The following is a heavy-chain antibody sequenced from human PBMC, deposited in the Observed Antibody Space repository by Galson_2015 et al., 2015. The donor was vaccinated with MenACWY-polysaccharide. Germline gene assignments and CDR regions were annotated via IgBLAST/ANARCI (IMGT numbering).Heavy chain of an antibody. J-gene: IGHJ4*02. CDR3: ARVEKYSGSFYILY. V-gene: IGHV4-38-2*01. CDR2: IFHSGTA. CDR1: DYSIRSGYF. D-gene: IGHD1-26*01. Sequence: TLSLTCAVSDYSIRSGYFWGWIRQPPGKGLEWIASIFHSGTAYYNPSLKSRVTISVDTSKNQFSLKLSSVTAADTAVYYCARVEKYSGSFYILYWGQGTLVTVSS.